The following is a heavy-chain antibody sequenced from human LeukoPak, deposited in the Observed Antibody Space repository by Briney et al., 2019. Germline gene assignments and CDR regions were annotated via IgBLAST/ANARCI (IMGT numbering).Heavy chain of an antibody. CDR3: ARLSLYCSSTSCYGVRYYYYGMDV. J-gene: IGHJ6*02. CDR2: IIPIFGTA. CDR1: GGTFSSYA. Sequence: SVNVSCKASGGTFSSYAISWVRQAPGQGLEWMGGIIPIFGTANYAQKFQGRVTITADESTSTAYMELSSLRSEDTAVYYCARLSLYCSSTSCYGVRYYYYGMDVWGQGTTVTVSS. D-gene: IGHD2-2*01. V-gene: IGHV1-69*13.